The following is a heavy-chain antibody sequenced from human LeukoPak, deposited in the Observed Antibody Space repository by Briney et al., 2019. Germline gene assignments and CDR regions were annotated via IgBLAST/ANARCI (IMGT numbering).Heavy chain of an antibody. CDR1: GGTFSSYA. V-gene: IGHV1-2*02. CDR3: VREIYRFDY. Sequence: GSSVKVSCKASGGTFSSYAISWVRQAPGQGLEWMGWISPHSSITNYAQNFQGRVTMTGDTSISTVYLELSGLRSDDTAVYYCVREIYRFDYWGQGTLVIVSS. CDR2: ISPHSSIT. J-gene: IGHJ4*02. D-gene: IGHD2-2*02.